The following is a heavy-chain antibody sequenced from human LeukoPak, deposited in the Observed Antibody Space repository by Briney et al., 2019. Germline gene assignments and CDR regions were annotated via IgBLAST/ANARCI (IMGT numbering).Heavy chain of an antibody. CDR1: GYTFTSYG. J-gene: IGHJ6*02. CDR2: ISAYNGNT. D-gene: IGHD3-3*01. CDR3: ARDTLGRFLASHYYYYYGMDV. V-gene: IGHV1-18*01. Sequence: ASVKVSCKASGYTFTSYGISWVRQAPGQGLEWMGWISAYNGNTNYAQKLQGRVTMTTDTSTSTAYMELRSLRSDDTAAYYCARDTLGRFLASHYYYYYGMDVWGQGTTVTVSS.